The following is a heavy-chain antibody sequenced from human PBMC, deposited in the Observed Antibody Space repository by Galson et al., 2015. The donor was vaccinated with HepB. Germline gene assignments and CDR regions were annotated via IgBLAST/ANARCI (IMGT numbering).Heavy chain of an antibody. CDR3: ARVLSGSPASPYYYYGMDV. J-gene: IGHJ6*02. Sequence: SVKVSCKASGYTFTSYAMHWVRQAPGQRLEWMGWINAGNGNTKYSQKFQGRVTITRDTSASTAYMELSSLRSEDTAVYYCARVLSGSPASPYYYYGMDVWGQGTTVTVSS. V-gene: IGHV1-3*01. CDR2: INAGNGNT. D-gene: IGHD1-26*01. CDR1: GYTFTSYA.